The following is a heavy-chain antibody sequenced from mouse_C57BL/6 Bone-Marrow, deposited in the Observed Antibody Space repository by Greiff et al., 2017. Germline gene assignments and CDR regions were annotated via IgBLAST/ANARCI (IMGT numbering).Heavy chain of an antibody. V-gene: IGHV1-63*01. Sequence: LVESGAELVRPGTSVKMSCKASGYTFTYYWIGWAKQRPGHGLEWIGDIYPGGGYTNYNEKFKGKATLTADKSSSTAYMQFSSLTSEDSAIYYCARGDYYGSSFAYWGQGTLVTVSA. CDR3: ARGDYYGSSFAY. D-gene: IGHD1-1*01. CDR1: GYTFTYYW. J-gene: IGHJ3*01. CDR2: IYPGGGYT.